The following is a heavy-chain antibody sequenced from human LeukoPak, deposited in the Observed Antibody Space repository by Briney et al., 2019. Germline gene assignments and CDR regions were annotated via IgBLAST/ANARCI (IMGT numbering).Heavy chain of an antibody. V-gene: IGHV4-39*01. J-gene: IGHJ5*02. CDR3: TKNDVGDYGT. CDR2: VFHTGTA. CDR1: GASISRSTYY. D-gene: IGHD4-17*01. Sequence: SETLSLTCSVSGASISRSTYYWGWIRQPPGKGLEWIGSVFHTGTAYYNPSLRSRVTISVDTSKNKFSLKLSFVTAADTAVYYCTKNDVGDYGTWGQGTLVIVSS.